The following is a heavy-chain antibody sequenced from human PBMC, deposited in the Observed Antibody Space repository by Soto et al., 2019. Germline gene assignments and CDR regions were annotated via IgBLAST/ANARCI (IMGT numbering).Heavy chain of an antibody. Sequence: ASVKVSCKASGGTFSSYTISRVRQAPGQGLEWMGRIIPILGIANYAQKFQGRVTITADKSTSTAYMELSSLRSEDTAVYYCARDPGYSYGLDNWFDPWGQGTLVTVSS. J-gene: IGHJ5*02. D-gene: IGHD5-18*01. CDR3: ARDPGYSYGLDNWFDP. CDR2: IIPILGIA. CDR1: GGTFSSYT. V-gene: IGHV1-69*04.